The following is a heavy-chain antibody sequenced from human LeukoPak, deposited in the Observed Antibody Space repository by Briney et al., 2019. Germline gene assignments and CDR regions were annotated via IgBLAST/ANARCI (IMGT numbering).Heavy chain of an antibody. D-gene: IGHD3-10*01. Sequence: PSETLSLTCTVSGGSISSYYWSWIRQPPGKGLEWIGYIYYSGSTNYNPSLKSRVTISVDTSKNQFSLKLSSVTAADTAVYYCARESYYGGSGPFDYWGQGTLVTVSS. J-gene: IGHJ4*02. CDR2: IYYSGST. CDR1: GGSISSYY. CDR3: ARESYYGGSGPFDY. V-gene: IGHV4-59*01.